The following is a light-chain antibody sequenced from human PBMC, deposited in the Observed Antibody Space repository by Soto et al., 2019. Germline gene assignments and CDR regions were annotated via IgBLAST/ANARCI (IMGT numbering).Light chain of an antibody. CDR3: LQDYNFPYT. V-gene: IGKV1-6*01. J-gene: IGKJ2*01. CDR2: AAS. Sequence: AIQMTQSPSSLSASVGDRVTIICRASQGIRDDLGWYQQKPGKAPKLLIYAASRLQSGVPSRFSGSGSGTDFTLTISSLQPEDFATYYCLQDYNFPYTFGQGTKLEI. CDR1: QGIRDD.